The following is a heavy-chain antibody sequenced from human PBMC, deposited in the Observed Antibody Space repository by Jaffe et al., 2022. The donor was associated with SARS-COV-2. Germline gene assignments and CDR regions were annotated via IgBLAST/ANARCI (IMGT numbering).Heavy chain of an antibody. CDR3: AKADLAYCGGDCSTGWFQH. J-gene: IGHJ1*01. CDR1: GFTFDDYA. CDR2: ISWNSGSI. V-gene: IGHV3-9*01. Sequence: EVQLVESGGGLVQPGRSLRLSCAASGFTFDDYAMHWVRQAPGKGLEWVSGISWNSGSIGYADSVKGRFTISRDNAKNSLYLQMNSLRAEDTALYYCAKADLAYCGGDCSTGWFQHWGQGTLVTVSS. D-gene: IGHD2-21*02.